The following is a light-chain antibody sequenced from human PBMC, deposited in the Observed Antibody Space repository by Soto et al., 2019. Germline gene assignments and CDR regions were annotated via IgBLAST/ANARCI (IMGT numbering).Light chain of an antibody. J-gene: IGKJ5*01. CDR1: QGIGNA. V-gene: IGKV1-27*01. CDR2: AAS. Sequence: DIQMTQSPSSLSASVGDRVTISCRASQGIGNALGWYQQKPGKVPKLLIYAASTLQSGVPSRFSGSGSGTDFTLTISGLHPEDFATYYCQKYNTAPLTFGQGTRLEIK. CDR3: QKYNTAPLT.